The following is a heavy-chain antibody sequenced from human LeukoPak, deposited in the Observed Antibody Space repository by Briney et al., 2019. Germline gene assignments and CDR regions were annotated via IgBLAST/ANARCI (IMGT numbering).Heavy chain of an antibody. V-gene: IGHV4-34*01. D-gene: IGHD1/OR15-1a*01. J-gene: IGHJ5*02. CDR3: ARGPGTVGLSP. CDR2: INHSGDT. CDR1: GDSISNSY. Sequence: PSETLSLTRTVSGDSISNSYWSWIRQTPEKGLEWIGQINHSGDTSYNPSLRSRVTLSVDRSKNQFSLKVTSVTAADTGVYYCARGPGTVGLSPWGQGTLVTVSS.